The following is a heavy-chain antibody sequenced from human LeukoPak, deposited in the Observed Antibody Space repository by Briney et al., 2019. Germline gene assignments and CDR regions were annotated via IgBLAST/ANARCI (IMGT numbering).Heavy chain of an antibody. Sequence: TSETLSLTCTVSGGSISNYYWSWIRQPPGKGLEWIGYMSYSGSTNYNPSLKSRVTMSINTSKNQFSLRLSSVTAADTAVYYCARGSDFGDYWGQGTLVTVSS. J-gene: IGHJ4*02. CDR3: ARGSDFGDY. D-gene: IGHD4-17*01. CDR1: GGSISNYY. CDR2: MSYSGST. V-gene: IGHV4-59*01.